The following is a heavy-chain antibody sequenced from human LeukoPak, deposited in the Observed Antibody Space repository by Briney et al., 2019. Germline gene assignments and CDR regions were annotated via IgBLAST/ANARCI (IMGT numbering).Heavy chain of an antibody. V-gene: IGHV4-30-4*01. CDR3: ARVGSSGPRDAFDI. CDR2: IYYSGST. CDR1: GGSISSGDYY. J-gene: IGHJ3*02. D-gene: IGHD3-22*01. Sequence: SETLSLTCTVSGGSISSGDYYWSWIRQPPGKGLEWTGYIYYSGSTYYNPSLKSRVTISVDTSKNQFSLKLSSVTAADTAVYYCARVGSSGPRDAFDIWGQGTMVTVSS.